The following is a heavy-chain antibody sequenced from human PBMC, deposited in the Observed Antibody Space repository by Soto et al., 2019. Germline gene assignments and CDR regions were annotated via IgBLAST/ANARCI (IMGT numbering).Heavy chain of an antibody. V-gene: IGHV3-21*01. CDR3: ARVGGMANDFDY. D-gene: IGHD5-12*01. J-gene: IGHJ4*02. CDR1: GFTFSSYS. Sequence: GGSLRLSCAASGFTFSSYSMNWVRQAPGKGLEWVSSISSSSSYIYYADSVKGRFTISRDNAKNSLYLQMNSLRAEDTAVYYCARVGGMANDFDYWGQGTLATVSS. CDR2: ISSSSSYI.